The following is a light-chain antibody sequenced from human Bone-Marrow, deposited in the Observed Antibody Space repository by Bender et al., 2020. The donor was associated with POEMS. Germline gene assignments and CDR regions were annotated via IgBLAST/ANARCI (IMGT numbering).Light chain of an antibody. V-gene: IGLV2-14*01. CDR3: SSYSSSSISVL. CDR1: SNDIGYYKY. Sequence: QSALIQPASVSGSPGQSITISCTGTSNDIGYYKYVSWYQQRPGKAPKLTIFDVSNRPSGVSNRFSGSKSGHTASLTISGLQAEDEADYYCSSYSSSSISVLFGGGTKVTVL. CDR2: DVS. J-gene: IGLJ2*01.